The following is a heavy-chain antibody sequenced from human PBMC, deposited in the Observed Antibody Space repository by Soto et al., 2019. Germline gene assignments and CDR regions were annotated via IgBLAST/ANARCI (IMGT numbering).Heavy chain of an antibody. CDR2: ISSNGGST. D-gene: IGHD2-8*01. CDR3: VKASDFGLMVYAFDY. CDR1: GFTFSSYA. Sequence: HPWGSLRLSCSASGFTFSSYAMHWVRQAPGKGLEYVSAISSNGGSTYYADSVKGRFTISRDNSKNTLYLQMSSLRAGDTAVYYCVKASDFGLMVYAFDYWGQGTLVTVSS. J-gene: IGHJ4*02. V-gene: IGHV3-64D*08.